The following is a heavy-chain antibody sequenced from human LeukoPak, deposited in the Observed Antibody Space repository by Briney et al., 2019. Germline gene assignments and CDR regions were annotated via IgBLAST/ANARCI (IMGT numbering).Heavy chain of an antibody. J-gene: IGHJ5*01. V-gene: IGHV4-61*05. CDR2: IYYSGST. CDR3: ARGSPKHDS. CDR1: GGSISSSNYY. Sequence: SETLSLTCTVSGGSISSSNYYWSWIRQPPGKGLEWIGYIYYSGSTNYNPSLKSRVTISVDTSKNQFSLKLSSVTAADTAVYYCARGSPKHDSWGQGTLVTVSS.